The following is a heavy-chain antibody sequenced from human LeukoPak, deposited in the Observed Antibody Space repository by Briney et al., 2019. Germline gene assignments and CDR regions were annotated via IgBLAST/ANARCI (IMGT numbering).Heavy chain of an antibody. CDR2: INHSGST. J-gene: IGHJ4*02. V-gene: IGHV4-34*01. D-gene: IGHD3-10*01. CDR1: GGSFSGYY. CDR3: ARGSFGVKDY. Sequence: SETLSLTCAVYGGSFSGYYWSWIRQPPGKGLEWIGEINHSGSTNYNPSLKSRVTISVDTSKNQFSLKLSSVTAADTAVHYCARGSFGVKDYWGQGTLVTVSS.